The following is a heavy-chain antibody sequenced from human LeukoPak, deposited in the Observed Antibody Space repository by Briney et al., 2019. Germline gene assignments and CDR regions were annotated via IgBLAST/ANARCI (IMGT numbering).Heavy chain of an antibody. V-gene: IGHV3-33*01. J-gene: IGHJ4*02. CDR3: AAGSYQVDY. CDR2: IWYDGSNK. CDR1: GFTFSSYG. Sequence: GGSPRLSCAASGFTFSSYGMHWVRQAPGKGLEWVAVIWYDGSNKYYADSVKGRFTISRDNSKNTLYLQMNSLRAEDTAVYYCAAGSYQVDYWGQGTLVTVSS. D-gene: IGHD1-26*01.